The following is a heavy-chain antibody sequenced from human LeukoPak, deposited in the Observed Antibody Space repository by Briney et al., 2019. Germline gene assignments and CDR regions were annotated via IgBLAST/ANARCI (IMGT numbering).Heavy chain of an antibody. CDR2: ISGSAVTT. J-gene: IGHJ4*02. Sequence: GGSLRLSCEASGFTFSTYAMRWVRQAPGKGLEWVSTISGSAVTTYYADSVKGRFTISRDNSKNTLYLQMNSLRAEDTAVYYCAKNIGGLDYWGQGTLVTVSS. CDR3: AKNIGGLDY. D-gene: IGHD2/OR15-2a*01. V-gene: IGHV3-23*01. CDR1: GFTFSTYA.